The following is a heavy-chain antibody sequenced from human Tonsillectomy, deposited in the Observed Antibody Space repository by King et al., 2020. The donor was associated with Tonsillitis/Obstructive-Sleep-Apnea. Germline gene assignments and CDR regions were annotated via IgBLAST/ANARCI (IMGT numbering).Heavy chain of an antibody. CDR2: IRSKAYGGTT. Sequence: VQLVESGGGLVKPGRSLRLSCTASGFTFGKFVMSWFRQAPGKGLEWLAFIRSKAYGGTTEYAASVKGRFTISRDDSESIAYLQMNSLKTEDTAVYYCTRDLGEVEPSFGYWGQGTLVTVSS. J-gene: IGHJ4*02. CDR1: GFTFGKFV. V-gene: IGHV3-49*05. D-gene: IGHD1-1*01. CDR3: TRDLGEVEPSFGY.